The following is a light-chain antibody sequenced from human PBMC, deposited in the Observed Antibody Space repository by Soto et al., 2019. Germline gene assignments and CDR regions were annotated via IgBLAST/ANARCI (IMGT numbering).Light chain of an antibody. Sequence: EIVLTQSPGTLSLSPGERATLSCRASQSVRNNYLAWDQQRPGQAPRLLIYGASSRATGIPDRFSGSGSGADFILTISRLEPEDFAVYYCQQYGSSPRTFGQGTKVEIK. CDR3: QQYGSSPRT. J-gene: IGKJ1*01. CDR1: QSVRNNY. V-gene: IGKV3-20*01. CDR2: GAS.